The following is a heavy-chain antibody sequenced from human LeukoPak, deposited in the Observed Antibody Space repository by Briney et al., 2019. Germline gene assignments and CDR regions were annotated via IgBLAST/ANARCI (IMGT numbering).Heavy chain of an antibody. D-gene: IGHD3-22*01. CDR3: ARVTGYMIEDYFDY. V-gene: IGHV4-39*07. CDR2: IYYSGST. J-gene: IGHJ4*02. CDR1: GGSISSSSYY. Sequence: SETLSLTCTVSGGSISSSSYYWGWIRQPPGKGLEWIGTIYYSGSTYYNPSLKSRVTISVDTSKNQFSLRLSSVTAADTAVYYCARVTGYMIEDYFDYWGQGTLVTVSS.